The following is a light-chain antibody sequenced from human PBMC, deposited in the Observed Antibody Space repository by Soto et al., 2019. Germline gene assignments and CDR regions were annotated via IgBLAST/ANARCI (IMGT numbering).Light chain of an antibody. J-gene: IGKJ4*01. V-gene: IGKV1-33*01. CDR2: DAS. CDR1: QDISNY. CDR3: QQYDNLPLT. Sequence: DIQMTQSPSSLSASVGDRVTITCQASQDISNYLNWYQQKPGKAPKLLIYDASNLETGVPSTFSGSGSGTDFTFTISSLQPEGIAAYYCQQYDNLPLTFGGGTKVEIK.